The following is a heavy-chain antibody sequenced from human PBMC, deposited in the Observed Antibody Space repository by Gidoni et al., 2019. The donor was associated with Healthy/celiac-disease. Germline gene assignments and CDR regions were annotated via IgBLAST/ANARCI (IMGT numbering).Heavy chain of an antibody. CDR1: GFTFRSYA. CDR3: ARPGGYQRNGAFDY. V-gene: IGHV3-30*04. J-gene: IGHJ4*02. CDR2: ISYDGSNK. D-gene: IGHD2-2*01. Sequence: QVQLVESGGGVVQPGRSLRLSCAASGFTFRSYAMHWVRQAPGKGLEWVAVISYDGSNKYYADSVKGRFTISRDNSKNTLYLQMNSLRAEDTAVYYCARPGGYQRNGAFDYWGQGTLVTVSS.